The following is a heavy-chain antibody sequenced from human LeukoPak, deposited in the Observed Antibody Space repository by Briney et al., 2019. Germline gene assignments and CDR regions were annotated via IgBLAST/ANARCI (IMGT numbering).Heavy chain of an antibody. CDR1: GFTFSSYS. Sequence: GGSLRLSCAASGFTFSSYSMNWVRQAPGKGLEWVSSISSSSSYIYYADSVKGRFTISRDNAKNSLYLQMNSLRAEDTAVYYCARRIAAAGTIWADGWGKGTTVTVSS. V-gene: IGHV3-21*01. D-gene: IGHD6-13*01. CDR2: ISSSSSYI. J-gene: IGHJ6*04. CDR3: ARRIAAAGTIWADG.